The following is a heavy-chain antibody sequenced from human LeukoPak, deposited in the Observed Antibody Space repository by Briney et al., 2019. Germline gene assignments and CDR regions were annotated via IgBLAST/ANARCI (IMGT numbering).Heavy chain of an antibody. CDR2: IKQDGSEK. CDR1: GFTFSSYW. V-gene: IGHV3-7*01. D-gene: IGHD2-21*01. CDR3: ARDKLMWSDAFDI. Sequence: GGSLRLSCAASGFTFSSYWMSWVRQAPGKGLEWVANIKQDGSEKYYVDSVKGRFTMSRDNAKNSLYLQMNSLRAEDTAVYYCARDKLMWSDAFDIWGQGTMVAVSS. J-gene: IGHJ3*02.